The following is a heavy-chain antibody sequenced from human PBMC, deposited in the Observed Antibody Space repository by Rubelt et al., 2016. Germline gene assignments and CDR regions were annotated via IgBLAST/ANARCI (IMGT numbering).Heavy chain of an antibody. D-gene: IGHD3-10*01. V-gene: IGHV1-2*02. J-gene: IGHJ6*03. Sequence: QVQLVQSGAEVKKPGASVKVSCKASGYTFTGYYMHWVRQAPGQGLEWMGWINPNSGGTNYAQKFQGRVTMTRDTSISTAYMELSRLRSDDTAVYYCARDEKTMVRGVIKVTYYMDVWGKGTTVTVSS. CDR2: INPNSGGT. CDR3: ARDEKTMVRGVIKVTYYMDV. CDR1: GYTFTGYY.